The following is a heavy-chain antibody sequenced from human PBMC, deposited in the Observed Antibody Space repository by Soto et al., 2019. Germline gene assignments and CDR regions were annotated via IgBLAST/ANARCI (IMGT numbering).Heavy chain of an antibody. V-gene: IGHV4-34*01. CDR1: GGSFSGYY. J-gene: IGHJ4*02. CDR3: ARGRRGVRGVIIGGFYYFDY. Sequence: SETLSLTCAVYGGSFSGYYWSWIRQPPGKGLEWIGEINHSGSTNYNPSLESRVTISVDTSKNQFSLKLSSVTAADTAVYYCARGRRGVRGVIIGGFYYFDYWGQGTLVTVSS. D-gene: IGHD3-10*01. CDR2: INHSGST.